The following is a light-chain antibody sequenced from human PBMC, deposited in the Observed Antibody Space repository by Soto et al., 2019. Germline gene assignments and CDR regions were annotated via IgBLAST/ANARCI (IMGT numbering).Light chain of an antibody. CDR3: QQYGSSPL. Sequence: EIVLTQSPGTLSLSPGERATLSCRASQSVSSSYLAWYQQKPGQAPRLLIYGASSRATGIPDRFSGSVSGTDFTLTISRLEPEDFAVYYCQQYGSSPLFGPGTKVDIK. V-gene: IGKV3-20*01. J-gene: IGKJ3*01. CDR1: QSVSSSY. CDR2: GAS.